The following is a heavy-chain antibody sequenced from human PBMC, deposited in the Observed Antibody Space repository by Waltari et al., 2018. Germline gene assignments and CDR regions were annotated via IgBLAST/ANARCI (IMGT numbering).Heavy chain of an antibody. J-gene: IGHJ4*02. Sequence: RQVPGKGLEWMGIIYPGDSDTRYSPSFQGQVTISADKSISTAYLQWSSLKASDTAMYYCATGGHNGNLPDYWGQGTLVTVSS. D-gene: IGHD1-26*01. CDR2: IYPGDSDT. V-gene: IGHV5-51*01. CDR3: ATGGHNGNLPDY.